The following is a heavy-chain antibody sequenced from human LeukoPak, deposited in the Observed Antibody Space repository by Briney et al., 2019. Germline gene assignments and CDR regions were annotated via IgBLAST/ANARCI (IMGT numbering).Heavy chain of an antibody. J-gene: IGHJ4*02. D-gene: IGHD1-26*01. CDR3: ARDGRRWELPRFDY. V-gene: IGHV4-30-2*06. CDR2: VYHSGST. CDR1: GGSVTSSGYS. Sequence: PSETLSLTCAVSGGSVTSSGYSWHWIRQSLGTGLEWIGYVYHSGSTYYNPSLKSRVTLSLDTSKNQFSLKLSSVTAADTAVYYCARDGRRWELPRFDYWGQGTLVTVFS.